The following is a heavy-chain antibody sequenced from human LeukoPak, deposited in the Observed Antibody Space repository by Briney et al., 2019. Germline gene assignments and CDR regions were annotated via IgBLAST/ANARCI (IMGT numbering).Heavy chain of an antibody. V-gene: IGHV3-23*01. CDR3: AKDLRYYDSSGYYGLDY. D-gene: IGHD3-22*01. CDR2: ISGSGGNT. J-gene: IGHJ4*02. CDR1: GFTFSSYA. Sequence: GGSLRLSCAASGFTFSSYAMSWVRQAPGKGLEWVSAISGSGGNTYYADSVKGRFTISRDNSKNTLYLQMDSLRAEDTAVYYCAKDLRYYDSSGYYGLDYWGQGTLVTVSS.